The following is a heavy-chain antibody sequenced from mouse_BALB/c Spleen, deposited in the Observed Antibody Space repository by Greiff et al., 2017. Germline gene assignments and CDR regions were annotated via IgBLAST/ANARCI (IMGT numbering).Heavy chain of an antibody. V-gene: IGHV5-6-5*01. CDR1: GFTFSSYA. D-gene: IGHD2-4*01. Sequence: EVQLVESGGGLVKPGGSLKLSCAASGFTFSSYAMSWVRQTPEKRLEWVASISSGGSTYYPDSVKGRFTISRDNARNILYLQMSSLRSEDTAMYYCGIYYDYDGFAYWGQGTLVTVSA. J-gene: IGHJ3*01. CDR3: GIYYDYDGFAY. CDR2: ISSGGST.